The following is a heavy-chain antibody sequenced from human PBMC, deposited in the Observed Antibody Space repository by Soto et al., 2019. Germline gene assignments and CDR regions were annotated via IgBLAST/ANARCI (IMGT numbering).Heavy chain of an antibody. D-gene: IGHD6-6*01. CDR3: ARSAPHDQLVSYGVMDAFDI. J-gene: IGHJ3*02. CDR1: GGSFSGYY. V-gene: IGHV4-34*01. Sequence: SETLSLTCAVYGGSFSGYYWSWIRQPPGKGLEWIGEINHSGSTNYNPSLKSRVTISVDTSKNQFSLKLSSVTAADTDVYYCARSAPHDQLVSYGVMDAFDIWGQGTMVTVSS. CDR2: INHSGST.